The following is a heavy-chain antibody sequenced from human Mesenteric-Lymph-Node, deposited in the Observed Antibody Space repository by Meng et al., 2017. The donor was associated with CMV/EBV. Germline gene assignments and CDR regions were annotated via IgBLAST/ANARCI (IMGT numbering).Heavy chain of an antibody. CDR2: IYPGDSDT. CDR1: GYSFTTYW. J-gene: IGHJ4*02. V-gene: IGHV5-51*01. Sequence: KGPGYSFTTYWIGWVRQMPGKGLEWMGIIYPGDSDTRYSPSFQGQVTISADKSISTAYLQWSSLKASDTAMYYCASSRGSTHFDYWGQGTLVTVSS. D-gene: IGHD2-15*01. CDR3: ASSRGSTHFDY.